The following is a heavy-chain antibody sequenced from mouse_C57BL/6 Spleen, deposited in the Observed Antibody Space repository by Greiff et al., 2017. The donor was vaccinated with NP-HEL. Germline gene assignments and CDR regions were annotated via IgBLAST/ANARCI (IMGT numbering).Heavy chain of an antibody. V-gene: IGHV1-69*01. CDR3: ARSGGILGSSPAWFAD. Sequence: VQLQESGAELVMPGASVKLSCKASGYTFTSYWLHWVKQRPGQGLEWIGEIDPSDSYTTYHHKFQGKSTLTVDKSSSTADMQLSSLTSEDSAVYYCARSGGILGSSPAWFADWGQGTLVTVSA. D-gene: IGHD1-1*01. J-gene: IGHJ3*01. CDR1: GYTFTSYW. CDR2: IDPSDSYT.